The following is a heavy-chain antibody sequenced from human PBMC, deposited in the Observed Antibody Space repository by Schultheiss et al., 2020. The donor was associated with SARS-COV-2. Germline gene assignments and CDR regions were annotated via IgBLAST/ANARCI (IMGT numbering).Heavy chain of an antibody. D-gene: IGHD6-19*01. J-gene: IGHJ3*02. Sequence: SQTLSLTCAVYGGSFSGYYWSWIRQPPGKGLEWIGEINHSGSTNYNPSLKSRVTISVDTSKNQFSLKLSSVTAADTAIYYCVRTIVSGTRGAFDIWGQGTMVTVSS. V-gene: IGHV4-34*01. CDR2: INHSGST. CDR1: GGSFSGYY. CDR3: VRTIVSGTRGAFDI.